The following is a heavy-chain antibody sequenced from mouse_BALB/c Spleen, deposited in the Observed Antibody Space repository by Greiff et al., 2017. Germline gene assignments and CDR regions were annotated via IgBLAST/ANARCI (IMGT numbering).Heavy chain of an antibody. Sequence: EVKLVESGGGLVKPGGSLKLSCAASGFTFSSYAMSWVRQSPEKRLEWVAEISSGGSYTYYPDTVTGRFTISRDNAKNTLYLEMSSLRSEDTAMYYCARGDYRSYYFDYWGQGTTLTVSS. V-gene: IGHV5-9-4*01. D-gene: IGHD2-14*01. J-gene: IGHJ2*01. CDR2: ISSGGSYT. CDR1: GFTFSSYA. CDR3: ARGDYRSYYFDY.